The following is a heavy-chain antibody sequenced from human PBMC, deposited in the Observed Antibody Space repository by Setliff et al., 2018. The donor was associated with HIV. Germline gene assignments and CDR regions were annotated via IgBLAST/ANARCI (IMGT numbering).Heavy chain of an antibody. Sequence: GGSLRLSCAASGFTFSNYGMHWVRQAPGKGLEWLAVIWYDGRNQNYADSVKGRFTISRDNSKNTLSLQMNRLRAEDTAIYYCAKDIRINSYTSTWVDSWGQGTLVTVSS. D-gene: IGHD1-1*01. CDR3: AKDIRINSYTSTWVDS. CDR1: GFTFSNYG. CDR2: IWYDGRNQ. J-gene: IGHJ4*02. V-gene: IGHV3-33*06.